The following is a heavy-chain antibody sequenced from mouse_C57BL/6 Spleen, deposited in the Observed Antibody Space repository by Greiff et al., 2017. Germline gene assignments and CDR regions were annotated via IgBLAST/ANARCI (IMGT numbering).Heavy chain of an antibody. CDR1: GFTFSSYG. D-gene: IGHD2-3*01. Sequence: EVHLVASGGDVVKPGGSLKVSCAASGFTFSSYGVSWVRQTPDKRLEGVATISSGGSYTYYPDSVQGRFTISRDNAKNTLYLQMSSLKSEDTAMYYCARQEDDGYYGYWGKGTTLTVSS. V-gene: IGHV5-6*01. J-gene: IGHJ2*01. CDR3: ARQEDDGYYGY. CDR2: ISSGGSYT.